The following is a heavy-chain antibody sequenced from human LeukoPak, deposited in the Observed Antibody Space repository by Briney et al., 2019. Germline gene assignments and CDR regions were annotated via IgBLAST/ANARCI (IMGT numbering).Heavy chain of an antibody. Sequence: GGSLRLSCAASGFTVSSNYMSWVRQAPGKGLEWVSVIYSGGSTYYADSVKGRFTISRDNSKNTLYLQMNSLRAEDTAVYYCAKPYDSSGYYFFYFDYWGQGTLVTVSS. CDR1: GFTVSSNY. V-gene: IGHV3-53*01. D-gene: IGHD3-22*01. CDR2: IYSGGST. CDR3: AKPYDSSGYYFFYFDY. J-gene: IGHJ4*02.